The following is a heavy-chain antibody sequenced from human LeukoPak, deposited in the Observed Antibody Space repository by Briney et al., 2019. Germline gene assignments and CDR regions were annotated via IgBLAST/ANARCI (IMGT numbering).Heavy chain of an antibody. J-gene: IGHJ4*02. D-gene: IGHD3-3*01. V-gene: IGHV3-30-3*01. CDR1: GFTFSSYA. CDR3: ARDRIFGVVIIANYFDY. Sequence: PGGSLRLSCAASGFTFSSYAMHWVRQAPGKGLEWVAVISYDGSNKYYADSVKGRFTISRDNSKNTLYLKMNSLRAEDTAVYYCARDRIFGVVIIANYFDYWGQGTLVTVSS. CDR2: ISYDGSNK.